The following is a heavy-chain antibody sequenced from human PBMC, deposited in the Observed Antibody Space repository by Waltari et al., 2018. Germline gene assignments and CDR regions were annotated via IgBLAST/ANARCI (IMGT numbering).Heavy chain of an antibody. D-gene: IGHD6-19*01. CDR1: GGSISSYY. V-gene: IGHV4-59*01. CDR3: ARDSDSSGWYGSYYYYGMDV. Sequence: QVQLQESGPGLVKPSETLSLTCTVSGGSISSYYWSWIRQPPGKGLEWIGYIYYSGSTNYNPSLKSRVTISVDTSKNQFSLKLSSVTAADTAVYYCARDSDSSGWYGSYYYYGMDVWGQGTTVTVSS. J-gene: IGHJ6*02. CDR2: IYYSGST.